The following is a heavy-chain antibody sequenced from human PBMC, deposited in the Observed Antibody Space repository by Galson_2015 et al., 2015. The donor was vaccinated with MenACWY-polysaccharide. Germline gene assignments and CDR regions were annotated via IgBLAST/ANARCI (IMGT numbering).Heavy chain of an antibody. CDR1: GFTFNSYT. J-gene: IGHJ4*02. V-gene: IGHV3-23*01. CDR2: ISGSGAST. Sequence: TLRLSCAASGFTFNSYTMSWVRQAPGKGLEWVSAISGSGASTYYADSVKGRFTISRDNSKSTLYLQMNSLGAEDTAVYYCANPGLSTGRSSDSDHWGQGTLVNVSS. D-gene: IGHD6-25*01. CDR3: ANPGLSTGRSSDSDH.